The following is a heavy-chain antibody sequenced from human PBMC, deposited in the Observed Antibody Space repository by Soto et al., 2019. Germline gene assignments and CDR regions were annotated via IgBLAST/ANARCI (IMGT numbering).Heavy chain of an antibody. CDR1: GGTFSSYA. J-gene: IGHJ4*02. Sequence: QVQLVQSGAEVKKPGSSVKVSCKASGGTFSSYAISWVRQAPGQGLEWMGGIIPIFGTANYAQKFQGRVTISGDESTSTANMELSSLRSEDTAVYYCARAYSQWELLPCFDYWGEGTLVTVSS. D-gene: IGHD1-26*01. CDR2: IIPIFGTA. CDR3: ARAYSQWELLPCFDY. V-gene: IGHV1-69*12.